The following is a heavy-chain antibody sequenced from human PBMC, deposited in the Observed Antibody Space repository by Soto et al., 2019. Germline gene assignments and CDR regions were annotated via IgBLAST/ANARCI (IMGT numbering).Heavy chain of an antibody. J-gene: IGHJ6*02. D-gene: IGHD6-19*01. Sequence: GGSLRLSCAASGFTFSSYGMHWVRQAPGKGLEWVAVISYDGSNKYYADSVKGRFTISRDNSKNTLYLQINSLRAEDTAVYYCAKDYSDSSGWHHAYYYYGMDVWGQGTTVTVSS. CDR1: GFTFSSYG. CDR3: AKDYSDSSGWHHAYYYYGMDV. CDR2: ISYDGSNK. V-gene: IGHV3-30*18.